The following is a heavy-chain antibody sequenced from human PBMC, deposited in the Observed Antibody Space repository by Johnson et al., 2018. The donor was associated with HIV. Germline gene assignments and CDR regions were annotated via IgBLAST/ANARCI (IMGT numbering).Heavy chain of an antibody. J-gene: IGHJ3*02. Sequence: VQLVESGGGLVQPGGSLRLSCAASGFTFSSYWMSWVRQAPGKGLEWVANIKQDGSEKYYVDSVKGRFTISRDNAKNSLYLQMNSLRAEDTAVYYCARARVITFGGVIVRVGAFDIWGQGTMVTVSS. D-gene: IGHD3-16*02. CDR3: ARARVITFGGVIVRVGAFDI. V-gene: IGHV3-7*01. CDR1: GFTFSSYW. CDR2: IKQDGSEK.